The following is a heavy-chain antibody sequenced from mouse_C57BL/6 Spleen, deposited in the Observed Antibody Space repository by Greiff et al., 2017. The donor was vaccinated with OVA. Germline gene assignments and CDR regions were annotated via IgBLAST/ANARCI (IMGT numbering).Heavy chain of an antibody. V-gene: IGHV1-84*01. D-gene: IGHD1-1*01. CDR2: IYPGSGNT. CDR1: GYTFTDYY. J-gene: IGHJ1*03. Sequence: LVESGPELVKPGASVKISCKASGYTFTDYYINWVKQRPGQGLEWIGWIYPGSGNTKYNEKFKGKATLTVDTSYSSAYMQLSSLTSEDSAVYCCAPTVAWYFDVWGTGTTVTVSS. CDR3: APTVAWYFDV.